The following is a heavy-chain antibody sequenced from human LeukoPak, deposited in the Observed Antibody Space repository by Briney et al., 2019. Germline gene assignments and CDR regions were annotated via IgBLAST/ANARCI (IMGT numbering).Heavy chain of an antibody. V-gene: IGHV3-48*02. CDR1: GFTFSSYT. J-gene: IGHJ4*02. D-gene: IGHD6-19*01. CDR2: TSTSSSAI. Sequence: PGGSLRLSCAASGFTFSSYTMNWVRQAPGKGLEWLSYTSTSSSAIYYADSVKGRFTISRDNAKNSLYLQMNSLRDEDTAVYYCARGPPRIAVAGTVFDYWGQGTLVTVSS. CDR3: ARGPPRIAVAGTVFDY.